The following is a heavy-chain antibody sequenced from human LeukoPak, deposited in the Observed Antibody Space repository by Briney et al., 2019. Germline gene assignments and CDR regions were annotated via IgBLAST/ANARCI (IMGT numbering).Heavy chain of an antibody. J-gene: IGHJ3*02. Sequence: GGSLRLSCAASGFTVSSDYMTWVRQAPGKGLEWVSIIYSADTTYYADSVRGRFTISRDNSKNTLYPQMNSLRAEDSAVYYCARDPGFSAFDIWGQGAVVTVSS. CDR1: GFTVSSDY. CDR2: IYSADTT. CDR3: ARDPGFSAFDI. V-gene: IGHV3-66*01.